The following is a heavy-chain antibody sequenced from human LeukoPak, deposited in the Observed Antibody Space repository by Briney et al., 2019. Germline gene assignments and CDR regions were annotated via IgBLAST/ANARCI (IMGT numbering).Heavy chain of an antibody. V-gene: IGHV4-59*08. CDR2: IYYSGST. CDR3: ARLRADSSGYYFDY. CDR1: DGSISSYY. Sequence: SETLSLTCTVSDGSISSYYWSWIRQPPGKGLEWIGYIYYSGSTNYNPSLKSRVTISVDTSKNQFSLKLSSVTAAGTAVYYCARLRADSSGYYFDYWGQGTLVTVSS. J-gene: IGHJ4*02. D-gene: IGHD3-22*01.